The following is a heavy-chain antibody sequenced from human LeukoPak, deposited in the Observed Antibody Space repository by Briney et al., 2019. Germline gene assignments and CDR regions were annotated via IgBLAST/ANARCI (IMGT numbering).Heavy chain of an antibody. CDR3: ARARGYCSSTSCYSPYNWFDP. CDR1: GGSISSGGYS. CDR2: IHHSGST. J-gene: IGHJ5*02. Sequence: SETLSLTCAVSGGSISSGGYSWSWIRQPPGKGLEWIGYIHHSGSTYYNPSLKSRVTISVDRSKNRFSLKLSSVTAADTAVYYCARARGYCSSTSCYSPYNWFDPWGQGTLVTVSS. V-gene: IGHV4-30-2*01. D-gene: IGHD2-2*02.